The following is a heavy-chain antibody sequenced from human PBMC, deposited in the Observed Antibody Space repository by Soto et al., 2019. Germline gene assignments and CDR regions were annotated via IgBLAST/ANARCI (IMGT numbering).Heavy chain of an antibody. CDR2: ISYDGSNK. J-gene: IGHJ4*02. V-gene: IGHV3-30-3*01. CDR3: ARVYSSLDYGIDY. CDR1: EFTFSSYS. D-gene: IGHD6-6*01. Sequence: GVLLSLSCAASEFTFSSYSIHWVSQAPGKGLEWVAVISYDGSNKYYADSVKGRFTISRDNSKNTLYLQMNSLRPDDTTVYYCARVYSSLDYGIDYWGQGTLVTGSS.